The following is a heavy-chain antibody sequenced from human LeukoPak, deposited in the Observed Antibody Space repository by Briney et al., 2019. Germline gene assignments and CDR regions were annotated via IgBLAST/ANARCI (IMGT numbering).Heavy chain of an antibody. Sequence: GGSLRLSCAVGGFTFNDYAMSWVRQAPGGGLEWVSAVSGGGSSTYYADSVKGRFTISRDNSKNTLYLQLNSLRAEDTAVYYCARGPRDGYNLFWFDPWGQGTLVTVSS. J-gene: IGHJ5*02. CDR3: ARGPRDGYNLFWFDP. D-gene: IGHD5-24*01. CDR2: VSGGGSST. V-gene: IGHV3-23*01. CDR1: GFTFNDYA.